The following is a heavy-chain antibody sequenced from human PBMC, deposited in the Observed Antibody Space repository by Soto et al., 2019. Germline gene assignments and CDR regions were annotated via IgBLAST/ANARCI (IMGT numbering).Heavy chain of an antibody. V-gene: IGHV3-15*01. J-gene: IGHJ4*02. CDR3: TTDPGDYEDF. Sequence: EVQLVESGGDLVKPGGCLRLSCAASGITFTNAWMSWVRQAPGKGLEWVGRIKNKADGGTTDYAAPVRGRFTISRDDLKNTLFLQMNSLETEDTAVYYCTTDPGDYEDFWGQGTLVTVSS. D-gene: IGHD4-17*01. CDR2: IKNKADGGTT. CDR1: GITFTNAW.